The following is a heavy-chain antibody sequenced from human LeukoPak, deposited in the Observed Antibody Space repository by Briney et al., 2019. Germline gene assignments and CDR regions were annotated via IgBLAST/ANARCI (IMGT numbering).Heavy chain of an antibody. CDR2: IYHSGST. CDR3: AREMLDNHWFDP. V-gene: IGHV4-30-2*01. J-gene: IGHJ5*02. CDR1: GGSISSGGYY. Sequence: SETLSLTCTVSGGSISSGGYYWSWIRQPPGKGLEWIGYIYHSGSTYYNPSLKSRVTVSVDRSKNQFSLEVTSVTAADTAVYYCAREMLDNHWFDPWGQGTLVTVSS. D-gene: IGHD3-10*02.